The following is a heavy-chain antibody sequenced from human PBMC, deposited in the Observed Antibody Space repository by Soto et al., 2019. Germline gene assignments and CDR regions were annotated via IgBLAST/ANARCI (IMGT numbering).Heavy chain of an antibody. CDR2: MHDSGST. J-gene: IGHJ4*02. Sequence: QVQLQESGPGLVKPSETLSLTCTVSGASISSYYWNWIRQSPGKGLEWIGYMHDSGSTSYNPSLKSRFTISVDTSRNQFSLKLTSVPAADTAVYYCAAPPRYWGQGILVTVSS. CDR3: AAPPRY. V-gene: IGHV4-59*01. D-gene: IGHD6-6*01. CDR1: GASISSYY.